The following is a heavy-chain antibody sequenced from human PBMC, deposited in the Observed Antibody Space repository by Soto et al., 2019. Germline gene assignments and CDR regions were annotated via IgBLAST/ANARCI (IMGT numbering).Heavy chain of an antibody. CDR3: SKGGRQWLVTAVFNY. CDR1: GFTFSDYA. J-gene: IGHJ4*02. V-gene: IGHV3-30*18. CDR2: VSHDGRNT. D-gene: IGHD6-19*01. Sequence: VQLVESGGGVVQPGRSLRLSCAASGFTFSDYAMHWVRQAPGKGLEWVAVVSHDGRNTHYADSVKGRFTISRDSSKNTVSLVMTSLRAEETAVYYCSKGGRQWLVTAVFNYWGQGALVIVSS.